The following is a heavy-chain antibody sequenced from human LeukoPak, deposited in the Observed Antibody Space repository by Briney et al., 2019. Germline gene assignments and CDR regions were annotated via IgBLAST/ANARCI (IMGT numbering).Heavy chain of an antibody. CDR2: ISYDGSNK. J-gene: IGHJ3*02. V-gene: IGHV3-30*04. Sequence: GRSLRLSCAASGITFSSYAVHWVRQAPGKGLEWVAVISYDGSNKYSADSVKGRFTISRDNSKNTLYLQMNSLRADDTAVYYCAGVDAAMPDAFDIWGQGTTVTVSS. D-gene: IGHD5-18*01. CDR1: GITFSSYA. CDR3: AGVDAAMPDAFDI.